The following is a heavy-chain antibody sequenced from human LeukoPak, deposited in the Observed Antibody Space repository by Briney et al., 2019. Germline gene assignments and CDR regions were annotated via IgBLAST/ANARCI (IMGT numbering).Heavy chain of an antibody. CDR3: AKNCGGNCGFDY. J-gene: IGHJ4*02. CDR1: GGSISSYY. Sequence: RTSETLSLTCTVSGGSISSYYWSWIRQPPGKGLEWIGEIDHSGKTYYNPSLKSRVTISVDKSDHQFSLRLTSVTAADTAVYYCAKNCGGNCGFDYWGQGTLVTVSS. D-gene: IGHD2-21*01. V-gene: IGHV4-34*01. CDR2: IDHSGKT.